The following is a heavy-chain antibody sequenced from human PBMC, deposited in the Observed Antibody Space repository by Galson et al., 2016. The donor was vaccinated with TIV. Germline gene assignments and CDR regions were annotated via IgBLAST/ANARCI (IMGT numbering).Heavy chain of an antibody. D-gene: IGHD3-10*01. V-gene: IGHV3-7*03. CDR3: TKTRGCSYGSPQDYYYGMDV. J-gene: IGHJ6*02. CDR2: IKQDGGER. Sequence: SLRLSCAASGFTFSSFWMSWVRQAPGKGLEWVTNIKQDGGERYYTDSVKGRFTISRDNAKNYVYLQMNSLRSDDTAFYYCTKTRGCSYGSPQDYYYGMDVWGQGTTVTVSS. CDR1: GFTFSSFW.